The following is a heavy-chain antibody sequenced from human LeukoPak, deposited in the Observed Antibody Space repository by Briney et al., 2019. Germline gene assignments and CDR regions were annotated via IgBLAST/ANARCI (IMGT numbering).Heavy chain of an antibody. D-gene: IGHD3-10*01. J-gene: IGHJ4*02. V-gene: IGHV3-15*01. CDR1: GFTFSNAW. CDR3: TTDFKGSWSYKY. Sequence: GGSLRLSCAASGFTFSNAWMSWVRQAPGKGLEWVGRIKSKTDGGTTDYAAPVKGRFTISRDDSKNTLYLQMNSLKTEDTAVYYCTTDFKGSWSYKYWGQGTLVTVSS. CDR2: IKSKTDGGTT.